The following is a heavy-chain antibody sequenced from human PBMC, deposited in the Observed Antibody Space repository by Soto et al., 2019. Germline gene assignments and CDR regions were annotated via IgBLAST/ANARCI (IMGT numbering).Heavy chain of an antibody. CDR1: GFTFSSYA. V-gene: IGHV3-23*01. D-gene: IGHD1-26*01. J-gene: IGHJ4*02. CDR2: ISASGVST. CDR3: AKVSSSEWAYRDY. Sequence: EVQLLESGGDLVQTGGSLRLSCAASGFTFSSYAMSWVRQAPGKGLEWVSVISASGVSTYYADSVKGRFTISRDNSKNTLYLQMNSLRAEDTAVYYCAKVSSSEWAYRDYWGQGTLVTVSS.